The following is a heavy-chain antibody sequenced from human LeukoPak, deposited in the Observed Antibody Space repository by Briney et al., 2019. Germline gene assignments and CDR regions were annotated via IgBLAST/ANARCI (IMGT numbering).Heavy chain of an antibody. CDR2: ISSSGSII. V-gene: IGHV3-11*04. CDR1: GFTFSDFY. CDR3: TRDSGYNAFDI. Sequence: GGSLRLSCSASGFTFSDFYMTWIRQAPGKGLEWVSYISSSGSIIDYADSVKGRFTISRDNTKRSLYLQMNSLRGEDTAVYYCTRDSGYNAFDIWGQGTMVTVSS. D-gene: IGHD5-12*01. J-gene: IGHJ3*02.